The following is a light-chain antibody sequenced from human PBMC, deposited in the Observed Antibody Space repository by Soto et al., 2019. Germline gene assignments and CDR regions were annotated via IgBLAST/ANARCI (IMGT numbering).Light chain of an antibody. Sequence: EIVLTQSPGTLSLSPGERATLSCRASQSVSSSYLAWYQQKPGQAPRLLIYGASSRATGLPDRFSGRGSGTDFTLTISRLEPEDCAVYYCQQYGSSPLTFGGGTKVEIK. J-gene: IGKJ4*01. CDR1: QSVSSSY. CDR2: GAS. V-gene: IGKV3-20*01. CDR3: QQYGSSPLT.